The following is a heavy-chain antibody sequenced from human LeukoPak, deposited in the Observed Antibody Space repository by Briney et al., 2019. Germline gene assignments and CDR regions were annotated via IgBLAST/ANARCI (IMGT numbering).Heavy chain of an antibody. CDR1: GFTFRSYS. CDR2: ISSSSSYI. Sequence: GSLRLSCAASGFTFRSYSMNWVRQAPGKGLEWVSSISSSSSYIYYADSVKGRFTISRDNAKNSLYLQMNSLRAEDTAVYYCARDLVGATALGAFDIWGQGTMVTVSS. J-gene: IGHJ3*02. D-gene: IGHD1-26*01. V-gene: IGHV3-21*01. CDR3: ARDLVGATALGAFDI.